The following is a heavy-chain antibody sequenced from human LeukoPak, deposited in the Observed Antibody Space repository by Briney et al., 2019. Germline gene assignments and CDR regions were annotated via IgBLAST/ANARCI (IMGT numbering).Heavy chain of an antibody. CDR3: ARRVDTAMKDAFDI. Sequence: ASVKVSCKASGYTFTSYGISWVRQAPGQGLDWMGWISAYNGNTNYAQKFQGRVTMTTDTSTRTAYMELRSLRSDDTAVYYCARRVDTAMKDAFDIWGQGTMVTVSS. D-gene: IGHD5-18*01. CDR2: ISAYNGNT. V-gene: IGHV1-18*01. J-gene: IGHJ3*02. CDR1: GYTFTSYG.